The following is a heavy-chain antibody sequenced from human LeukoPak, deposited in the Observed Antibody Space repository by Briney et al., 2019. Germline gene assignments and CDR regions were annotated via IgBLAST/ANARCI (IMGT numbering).Heavy chain of an antibody. CDR1: GGSISSGGYY. CDR2: IYYSGGT. J-gene: IGHJ4*02. V-gene: IGHV4-31*03. CDR3: ARVLRYYYDSSGYDYFDY. Sequence: SETLSLTCTVSGGSISSGGYYWSWIRQHPGKGLEWIGYIYYSGGTYYNPSLKSRVTISVDTSKNQFSLKLSSVTAADTAVYYCARVLRYYYDSSGYDYFDYWGQGTLVTVSS. D-gene: IGHD3-22*01.